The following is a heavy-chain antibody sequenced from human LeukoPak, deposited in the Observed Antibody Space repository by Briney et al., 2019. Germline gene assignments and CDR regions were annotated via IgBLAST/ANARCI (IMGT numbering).Heavy chain of an antibody. D-gene: IGHD3-3*01. V-gene: IGHV3-7*01. CDR2: IKQDGSGN. CDR1: GFTFSSYW. J-gene: IGHJ6*02. CDR3: ARDTLSGVLIGPRMDV. Sequence: PGGSLRLSCAASGFTFSSYWMSWVRQAPGKGLEWVAIIKQDGSGNYCVGSVKGRFTISRDNAKNSLYLQMNSLRAEDTAVYYCARDTLSGVLIGPRMDVWGQGTTVTVSS.